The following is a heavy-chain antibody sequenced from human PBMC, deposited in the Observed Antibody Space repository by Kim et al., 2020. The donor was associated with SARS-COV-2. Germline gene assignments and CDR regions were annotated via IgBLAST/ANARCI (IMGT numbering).Heavy chain of an antibody. CDR3: TRGLTLFGSGSYYSYYYYMDV. CDR1: GFTFGDYA. CDR2: IRSKAYGGTT. Sequence: GGYLRLSCTASGFTFGDYAMSWVRQAPGKGLEWVGFIRSKAYGGTTEYAASVKGRFTISRDDSKSIAYLQMNSLKTEDTAVYYCTRGLTLFGSGSYYSYYYYMDVWGKGTTVTVPS. V-gene: IGHV3-49*04. J-gene: IGHJ6*03. D-gene: IGHD3-10*01.